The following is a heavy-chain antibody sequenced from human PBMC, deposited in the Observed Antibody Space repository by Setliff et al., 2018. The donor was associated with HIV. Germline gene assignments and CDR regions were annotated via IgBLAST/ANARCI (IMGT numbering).Heavy chain of an antibody. CDR3: ARFAVAGTKWSDP. Sequence: ASVKVSCKASGYTFTSYDINWVRQATGQGLEWMGWMNPNSGNTGYAQKFQGRVTMTRNTSISTAYMELSSLRSDDTAVYYCARFAVAGTKWSDPWGQGTLVTVSS. V-gene: IGHV1-8*01. CDR1: GYTFTSYD. J-gene: IGHJ5*02. D-gene: IGHD6-19*01. CDR2: MNPNSGNT.